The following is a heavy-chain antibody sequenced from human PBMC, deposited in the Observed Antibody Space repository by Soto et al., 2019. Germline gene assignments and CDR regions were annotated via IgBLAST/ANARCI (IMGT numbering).Heavy chain of an antibody. Sequence: QVQVVQSGVEVKKPGASVKVSCKSSRYTFTSYDVHWVRQAPGQGLEWMGLINPTGGSTNYAQTFQGRVTMTKDTSTSTVYMELSSLRSEDTAMYYCALGRGRPYYFDYWGRGTLVTVSS. V-gene: IGHV1-46*03. D-gene: IGHD1-26*01. CDR2: INPTGGST. J-gene: IGHJ4*02. CDR1: RYTFTSYD. CDR3: ALGRGRPYYFDY.